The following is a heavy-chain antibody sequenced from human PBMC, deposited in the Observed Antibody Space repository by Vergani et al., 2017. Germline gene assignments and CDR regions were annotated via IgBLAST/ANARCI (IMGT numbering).Heavy chain of an antibody. D-gene: IGHD3-3*01. J-gene: IGHJ6*03. CDR3: AKAPYDFWSGDLYVDV. CDR2: IRGSGGST. CDR1: GFTFSSYA. V-gene: IGHV3-23*01. Sequence: EVQLLESGGGLVQPGGSLRLSCAASGFTFSSYAMSWVRQAPGKGLEWVSAIRGSGGSTYYADSVKGRFTISRDNSKNTLYLQMNSLRAADTAVYYCAKAPYDFWSGDLYVDVWGKGTTVTVSS.